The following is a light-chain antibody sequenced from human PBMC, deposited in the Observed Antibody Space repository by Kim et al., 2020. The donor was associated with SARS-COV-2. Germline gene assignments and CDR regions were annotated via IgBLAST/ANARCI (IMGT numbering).Light chain of an antibody. J-gene: IGLJ2*01. V-gene: IGLV3-19*01. CDR1: SLRTYA. Sequence: ALGQTMKITCQGRSLRTYAANWEPQRPGHAPLLVIYGKNNRPSGIPDRFSGSSSGNTASLTITGAQAADEADYYCSSRDSTNNHLIFGGGTQLTVL. CDR2: GKN. CDR3: SSRDSTNNHLI.